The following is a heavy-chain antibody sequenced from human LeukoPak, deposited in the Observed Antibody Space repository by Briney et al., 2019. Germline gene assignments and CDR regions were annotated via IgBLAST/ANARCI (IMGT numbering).Heavy chain of an antibody. D-gene: IGHD1-1*01. CDR1: GFTFSSYA. J-gene: IGHJ4*02. CDR2: ISNSDNKP. CDR3: AKATGTLGN. V-gene: IGHV3-23*01. Sequence: GGSLRLSCAASGFTFSSYAMSWDRQAPGKGLEWVSTISNSDNKPYYADSVKGRFTISRDNSKNTLHLQMNSLTAEDTAMYYCAKATGTLGNWGQGTLVTVSS.